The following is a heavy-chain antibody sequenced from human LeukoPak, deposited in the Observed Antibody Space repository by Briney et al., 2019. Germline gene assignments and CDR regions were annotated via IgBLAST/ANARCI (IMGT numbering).Heavy chain of an antibody. CDR1: GYTFTDYY. V-gene: IGHV1-69-2*01. CDR3: ATAGSVGAFDI. Sequence: ASVKISCKASGYTFTDYYMHWVQQAPGKGLEWMGRVDPEDGETIYAEKFQGRVTIIADTSTDTAYTELSSLRSEDTAVYYCATAGSVGAFDIWGQGTMVTVSS. D-gene: IGHD1-26*01. CDR2: VDPEDGET. J-gene: IGHJ3*02.